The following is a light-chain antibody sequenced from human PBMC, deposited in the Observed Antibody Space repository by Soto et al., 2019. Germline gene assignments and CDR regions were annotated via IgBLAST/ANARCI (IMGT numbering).Light chain of an antibody. Sequence: DIQMTQSPSILSASVGDSVTITCRASQSVSRWLAWYQQKPGKAPKLLIYDASSLNSGVPSRFSGSQSGTEFTLTISSLEPEDFAVYYCQQRSNWQGATFGGGTKV. CDR3: QQRSNWQGAT. J-gene: IGKJ4*01. CDR1: QSVSRW. V-gene: IGKV1-5*01. CDR2: DAS.